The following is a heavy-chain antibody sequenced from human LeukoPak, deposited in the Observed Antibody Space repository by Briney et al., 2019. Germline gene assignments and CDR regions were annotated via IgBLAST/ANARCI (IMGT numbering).Heavy chain of an antibody. CDR1: GFTFSSYA. CDR2: ISYDGSSK. CDR3: AHSSGYYWSVGYFDY. D-gene: IGHD3-22*01. Sequence: GGSLRLSCAASGFTFSSYAMHWVRQAPGKGLEWVAVISYDGSSKYYADSVKGRFTISRDNSKNTLYLQMNSLRAEDTAVYYCAHSSGYYWSVGYFDYWGQGTLVTVSS. J-gene: IGHJ4*02. V-gene: IGHV3-30-3*01.